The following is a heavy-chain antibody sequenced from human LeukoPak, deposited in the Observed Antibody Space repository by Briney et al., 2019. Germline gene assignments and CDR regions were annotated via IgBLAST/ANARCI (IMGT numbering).Heavy chain of an antibody. J-gene: IGHJ5*02. Sequence: LRLSCAASGFTFSSFAMTWVRQAPGKGLEWIGYIYYSGSTYYNPSLKSRVTISVDTSKNQFSLKLSSVTAADTAVYYCAREAGITMVRGVRDDFNNWFDPWGQGTLVTVSS. CDR2: IYYSGST. D-gene: IGHD3-10*01. CDR3: AREAGITMVRGVRDDFNNWFDP. V-gene: IGHV4-31*02. CDR1: GFTFSSFA.